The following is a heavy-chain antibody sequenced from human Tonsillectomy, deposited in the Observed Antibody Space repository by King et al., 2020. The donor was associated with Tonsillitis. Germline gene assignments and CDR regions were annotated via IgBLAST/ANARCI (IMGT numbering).Heavy chain of an antibody. J-gene: IGHJ4*02. CDR3: ASTDSGSYLI. CDR2: SRSSSITI. Sequence: VQLVESGGGLVQPGGYLRLTCAASGFTFGSYRMNWVSRAPGKGLARVAYSRSSSITIYYADSVKGRFTISRDNAKNSLYLQMNSLRAEDTAVYYCASTDSGSYLIWGQGTLVTVSS. V-gene: IGHV3-48*01. CDR1: GFTFGSYR. D-gene: IGHD1-26*01.